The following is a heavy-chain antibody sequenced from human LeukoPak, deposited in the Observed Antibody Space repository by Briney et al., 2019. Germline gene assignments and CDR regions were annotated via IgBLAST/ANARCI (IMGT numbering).Heavy chain of an antibody. CDR2: ISGSGGST. CDR3: ARDYGDPPYYYGMDV. CDR1: GFTFSSYA. D-gene: IGHD4-17*01. Sequence: GGSLRLSCAVSGFTFSSYAMSWVRQAPGKGLEWVSAISGSGGSTYYADSVKGRSTISRDNSKNTLYLQMNSLRAEDTAVYYCARDYGDPPYYYGMDVWGQGTTVTVSS. V-gene: IGHV3-23*01. J-gene: IGHJ6*02.